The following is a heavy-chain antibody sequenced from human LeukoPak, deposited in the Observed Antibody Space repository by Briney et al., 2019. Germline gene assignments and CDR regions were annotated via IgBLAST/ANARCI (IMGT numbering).Heavy chain of an antibody. CDR3: AKDSAEYYYDGSGYYFFDS. V-gene: IGHV3-23*01. CDR2: ISGSGGST. Sequence: SGRSLRLSCAASGFTFSSYAMTWVRQAPGKGLEWVSAISGSGGSTYYADSVKGRFTISRDNSKNTLYLQMNSLRAEDTAVYYCAKDSAEYYYDGSGYYFFDSWGQGTLVTVSS. J-gene: IGHJ4*02. D-gene: IGHD3-22*01. CDR1: GFTFSSYA.